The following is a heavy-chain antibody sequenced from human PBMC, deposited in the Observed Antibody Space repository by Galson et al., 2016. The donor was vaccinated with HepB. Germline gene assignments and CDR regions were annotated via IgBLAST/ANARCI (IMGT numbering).Heavy chain of an antibody. J-gene: IGHJ4*02. Sequence: ETLSLTCTVSGGSTSSSNYYWSWLRQPPGKGLKWIVSIYYTGTTYHNPTRQIRVTISPDTGKNHFSLKLSSVTAADTAMYYCASWLEGPVEATTRGFDYWGQGTRVTVSS. D-gene: IGHD1-26*01. V-gene: IGHV4-39*02. CDR3: ASWLEGPVEATTRGFDY. CDR1: GGSTSSSNYY. CDR2: IYYTGTT.